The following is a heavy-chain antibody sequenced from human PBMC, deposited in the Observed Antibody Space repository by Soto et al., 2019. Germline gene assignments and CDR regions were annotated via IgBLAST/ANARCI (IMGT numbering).Heavy chain of an antibody. CDR2: IKSKTDGGTT. V-gene: IGHV3-15*07. D-gene: IGHD2-8*01. Sequence: GGSLSLSCAASGFPFSNALRNWVRQAPGKGLEWVGRIKSKTDGGTTDYAAPVKGRFTISRDDSKNTLYLQMNSLKTEDTAVYYCTTGPTCTNGVCSLIDYWGQGTLVTVSS. CDR1: GFPFSNAL. CDR3: TTGPTCTNGVCSLIDY. J-gene: IGHJ4*02.